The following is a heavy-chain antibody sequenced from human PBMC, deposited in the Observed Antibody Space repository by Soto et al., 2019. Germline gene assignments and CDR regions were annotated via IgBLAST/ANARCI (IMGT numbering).Heavy chain of an antibody. V-gene: IGHV4-34*01. CDR3: ARRSYDILTGYTFDY. CDR2: INHSGST. Sequence: SETLSLTCAVYGGSFSGYYWSWIRQPPGKGLEWIGEINHSGSTNYNPSLKSRVTISVDTSKNQFSLKLSSVTAADTAVYYCARRSYDILTGYTFDYWGQGTLVTVSS. D-gene: IGHD3-9*01. J-gene: IGHJ4*02. CDR1: GGSFSGYY.